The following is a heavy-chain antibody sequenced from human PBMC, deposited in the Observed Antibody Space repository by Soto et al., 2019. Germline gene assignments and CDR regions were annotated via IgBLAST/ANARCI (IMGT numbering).Heavy chain of an antibody. CDR3: ARAAADCSGGSCYSCSD. D-gene: IGHD2-15*01. V-gene: IGHV1-2*04. CDR2: INPNSGGT. J-gene: IGHJ4*02. CDR1: GYTFTGYY. Sequence: QVQLVQSGAEVKKPGASVKVSCKASGYTFTGYYMHWVRQAPGQGLELMGWINPNSGGTNYAQKFQGWVTMTRDTSISTAYMELSRLRSDDTAVYYCARAAADCSGGSCYSCSDWGQGTLVTVSS.